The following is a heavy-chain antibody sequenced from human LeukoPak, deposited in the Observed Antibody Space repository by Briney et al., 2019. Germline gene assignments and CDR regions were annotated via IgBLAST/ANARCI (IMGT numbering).Heavy chain of an antibody. CDR2: IIPIFGTA. J-gene: IGHJ5*02. CDR1: GGIFSSYA. Sequence: ASVKVSCKASGGIFSSYAISWVRQPPRQGLEWMGGIIPIFGTANYSQKFQGRVTTTTDESTSTAYMELSSLRSEDTAVYYCASSPRDWWRFGPWGQGTLVTVSS. D-gene: IGHD2-21*01. CDR3: ASSPRDWWRFGP. V-gene: IGHV1-69*05.